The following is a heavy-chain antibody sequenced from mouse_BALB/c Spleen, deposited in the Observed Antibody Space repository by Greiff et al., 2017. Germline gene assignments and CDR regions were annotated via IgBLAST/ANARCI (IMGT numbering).Heavy chain of an antibody. CDR3: ARHVYYDYQYYFDY. Sequence: EVQVVESGGGLVQPGGSLKLSCAASGFTFSSYTMSWVRQTPEKRLEWVAYISNGGGSTYYPDTVKGRFTISRDNAKNTLYLQMSSLKSEDTAMYYCARHVYYDYQYYFDYWGQGTTLTVSS. CDR1: GFTFSSYT. V-gene: IGHV5-12-2*01. CDR2: ISNGGGST. J-gene: IGHJ2*01. D-gene: IGHD2-4*01.